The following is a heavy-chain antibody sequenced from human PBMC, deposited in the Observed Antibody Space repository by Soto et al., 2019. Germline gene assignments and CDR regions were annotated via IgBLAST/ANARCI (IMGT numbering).Heavy chain of an antibody. D-gene: IGHD5-12*01. CDR3: AGDSGGWPDGNFDY. CDR2: ISDAGSNE. J-gene: IGHJ4*02. V-gene: IGHV3-30-3*01. Sequence: QVQLVESGGGVVQPGRSLRLSCAASGFTFSNYAMHWVRQAPGKGLEWVAVISDAGSNEYYADSVKGRFTISRDNSKNTLYLQMNNLRGEDTAVYYCAGDSGGWPDGNFDYWGQGTLVTVSS. CDR1: GFTFSNYA.